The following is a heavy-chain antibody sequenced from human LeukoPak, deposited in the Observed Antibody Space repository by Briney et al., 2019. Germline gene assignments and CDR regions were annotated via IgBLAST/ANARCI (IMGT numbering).Heavy chain of an antibody. CDR1: GFTFSSYA. V-gene: IGHV3-23*01. D-gene: IGHD6-13*01. J-gene: IGHJ4*02. CDR2: ISDSGGST. Sequence: HSGGSLRLSCAASGFTFSSYAVSWVRQAPGKGLAWVSAISDSGGSTQYADSVKGRFTISRDNSKNTLYLQMNSLRVEDTAVYYCAKGSSNWLDHYYFDFWGQGTLVTVSS. CDR3: AKGSSNWLDHYYFDF.